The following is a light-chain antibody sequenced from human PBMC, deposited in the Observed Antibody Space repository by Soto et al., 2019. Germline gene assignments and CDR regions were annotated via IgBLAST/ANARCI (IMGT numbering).Light chain of an antibody. V-gene: IGLV1-44*01. J-gene: IGLJ3*02. CDR2: SNS. CDR3: AVWDDSLKGWA. Sequence: QAVVTQPPSASGTPGQRVTISCSGGSSNIGSNTVSWYQQLPGTAPKLLMYSNSQRPSGVPDRFFGSRSGTSASLAISGLQSEDEADYHCAVWDDSLKGWAFGGGTKLTVL. CDR1: SSNIGSNT.